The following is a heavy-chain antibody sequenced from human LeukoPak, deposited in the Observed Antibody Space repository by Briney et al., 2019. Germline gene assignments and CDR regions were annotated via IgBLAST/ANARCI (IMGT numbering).Heavy chain of an antibody. J-gene: IGHJ4*02. CDR3: AGTTVVTHFDY. CDR2: INHSGST. Sequence: SETLSLTCTVSGGSISSSSYYWGWIRQPPGKGLEWIGEINHSGSTNYNPSLKSRVTISVDTSKNQFSLKLSSVTAADTAVYYCAGTTVVTHFDYWGQGTLVTVSS. CDR1: GGSISSSSYY. V-gene: IGHV4-39*07. D-gene: IGHD4-23*01.